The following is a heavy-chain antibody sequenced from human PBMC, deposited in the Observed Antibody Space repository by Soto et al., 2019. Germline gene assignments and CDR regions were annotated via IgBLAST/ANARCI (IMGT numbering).Heavy chain of an antibody. V-gene: IGHV4-30-2*01. J-gene: IGHJ5*02. CDR1: GGSITSGAYS. D-gene: IGHD3-22*01. CDR3: VREGYFDSGDSYHEGS. Sequence: SETLSLTCAVSGGSITSGAYSWSWIRQPPGKVLEWLGYISQSGATYYNPSLERRVTISMDTSKNAFSLNLSSVTADDTAVYYCVREGYFDSGDSYHEGSWGQGVLVTVSS. CDR2: ISQSGAT.